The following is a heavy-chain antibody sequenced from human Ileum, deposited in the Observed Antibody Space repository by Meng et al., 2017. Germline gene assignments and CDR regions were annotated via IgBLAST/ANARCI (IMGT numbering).Heavy chain of an antibody. CDR1: GGSVNTGSYY. CDR2: MYFSGST. CDR3: ARGHYDKYFDS. D-gene: IGHD3-22*01. Sequence: GHLQESGPGLVRPSETLSLTCTISGGSVNTGSYYWSWIRQPPGKGLEWIGYMYFSGSTKYNASLKSRVSISVDTSKKQFSLNLTSVTAADTAVYYCARGHYDKYFDSWGQGTLVTVSS. V-gene: IGHV4-61*01. J-gene: IGHJ4*02.